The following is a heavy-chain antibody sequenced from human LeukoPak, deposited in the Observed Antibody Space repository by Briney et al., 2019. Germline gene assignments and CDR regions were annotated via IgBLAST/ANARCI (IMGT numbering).Heavy chain of an antibody. V-gene: IGHV4-4*09. CDR2: IYTSGST. J-gene: IGHJ6*03. CDR3: ARLHVFLAYMDV. D-gene: IGHD3-3*01. Sequence: SETLSLTCTVSGGSISSYYWSWIRQPPGKGLEWIGYIYTSGSTNYNPSLKSRVTISVDTSKNQFSLKLSSVTAADTAVYYCARLHVFLAYMDVWGKGTTVTASS. CDR1: GGSISSYY.